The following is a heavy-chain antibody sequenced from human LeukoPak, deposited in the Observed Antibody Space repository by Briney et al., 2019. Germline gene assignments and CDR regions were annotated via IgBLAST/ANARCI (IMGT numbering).Heavy chain of an antibody. Sequence: PSETLSLTCAVSGYSISRGYYWGWVRQSPGKRPQWLGSVHESGSSHHNPSLRSRVTIELDTSENEFSLTLTSETAADSGTYYCVRGEVGDFDSWGQGTLVIVSS. V-gene: IGHV4-38-2*01. D-gene: IGHD1-26*01. CDR1: GYSISRGYY. CDR2: VHESGSS. CDR3: VRGEVGDFDS. J-gene: IGHJ4*02.